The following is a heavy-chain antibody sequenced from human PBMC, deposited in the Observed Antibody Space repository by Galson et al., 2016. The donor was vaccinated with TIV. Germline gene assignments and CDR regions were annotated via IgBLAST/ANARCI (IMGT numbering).Heavy chain of an antibody. CDR2: ISTSNGNP. D-gene: IGHD3-22*01. CDR3: ARDLSRSVALYDSSVYGMAV. Sequence: SVKVSCKASGYSFTAYPIHWVRQVPGHSPEWMGWISTSNGNPKYSQNFQGRFTITRDASATTAYMELRSLRSEDTAVYYCARDLSRSVALYDSSVYGMAVWGQGTTVTVSS. J-gene: IGHJ6*02. V-gene: IGHV1-3*04. CDR1: GYSFTAYP.